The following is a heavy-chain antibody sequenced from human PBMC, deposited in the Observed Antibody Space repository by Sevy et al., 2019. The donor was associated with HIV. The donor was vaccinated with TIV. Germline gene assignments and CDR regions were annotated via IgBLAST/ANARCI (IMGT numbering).Heavy chain of an antibody. CDR3: AATATHLDY. D-gene: IGHD1-26*01. CDR2: IWYEGSTT. Sequence: GGSLRLSCAASGFTFSSFGMHWVRQAPGKGLEWAAVIWYEGSTTYYADSVRGRFTISRDSSNNTLYLQMNSLRADDTAEYYCAATATHLDYWGQGTLVTVSS. V-gene: IGHV3-33*01. CDR1: GFTFSSFG. J-gene: IGHJ4*02.